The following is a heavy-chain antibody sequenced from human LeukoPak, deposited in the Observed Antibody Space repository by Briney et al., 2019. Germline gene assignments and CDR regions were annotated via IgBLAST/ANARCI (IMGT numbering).Heavy chain of an antibody. CDR3: ARGLRFGWYFDL. D-gene: IGHD5/OR15-5a*01. V-gene: IGHV4-59*01. CDR2: IYYSGST. CDR1: GGSISSYY. Sequence: PSETLSLTCTVSGGSISSYYWSWIRQPPGKGLEWIGYIYYSGSTNYNPSLKSRVTISLDTSKNQFFLKLSSVTAADTAVYQCARGLRFGWYFDLWGRGTLVTVSS. J-gene: IGHJ2*01.